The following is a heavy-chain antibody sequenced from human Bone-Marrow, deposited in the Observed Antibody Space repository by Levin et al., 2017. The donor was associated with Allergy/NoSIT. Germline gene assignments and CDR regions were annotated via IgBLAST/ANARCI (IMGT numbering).Heavy chain of an antibody. D-gene: IGHD5-12*01. CDR3: ARYNGYDFDY. V-gene: IGHV4-31*03. CDR2: IYYSGNT. Sequence: SETLSLTCTVSGGSISGGGYYWSWIRQHPGKGLEWIGYIYYSGNTYYNPSLKSRVIISVVTSKNQLSLKLTSVTVADTAVYYCARYNGYDFDYWGQGTLVTVSS. J-gene: IGHJ4*02. CDR1: GGSISGGGYY.